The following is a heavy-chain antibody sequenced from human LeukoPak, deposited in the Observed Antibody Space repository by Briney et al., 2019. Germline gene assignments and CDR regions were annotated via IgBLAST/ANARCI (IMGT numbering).Heavy chain of an antibody. CDR3: AKGPIGVAGKFDY. CDR1: GFAFSSYS. V-gene: IGHV3-23*01. D-gene: IGHD6-19*01. J-gene: IGHJ4*02. CDR2: TSYSGDTT. Sequence: GGSLRLSCAASGFAFSSYSMNWVRQAPGTGLEWVSVTSYSGDTTHYADSMKGRVTISRDNSKNTLSLQMNSLRIEDTAVYYCAKGPIGVAGKFDYWGQGTLVIVSS.